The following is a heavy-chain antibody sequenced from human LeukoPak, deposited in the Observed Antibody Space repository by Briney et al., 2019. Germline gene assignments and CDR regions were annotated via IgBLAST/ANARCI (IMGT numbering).Heavy chain of an antibody. V-gene: IGHV3-73*01. CDR3: TRYGMDF. J-gene: IGHJ4*02. CDR1: GFTFSAPA. Sequence: GGSLKLSCAASGFTFSAPAMHWVRQASGKGLEWVGLIRTKPNSYATIYAASVKGRFTISRDDSKNTAYLQMNSLKTEDTAVYYCTRYGMDFWGQGTLVTVSS. D-gene: IGHD4-17*01. CDR2: IRTKPNSYAT.